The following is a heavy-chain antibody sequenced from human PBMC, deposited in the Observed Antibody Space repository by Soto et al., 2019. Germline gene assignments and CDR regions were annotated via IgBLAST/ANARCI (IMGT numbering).Heavy chain of an antibody. CDR1: GFTFSSYW. CDR2: INEDGSDT. CDR3: VGAHFDY. V-gene: IGHV3-7*01. J-gene: IGHJ4*02. Sequence: EVLMVESGGDLVQPGGSLRLSCSGSGFTFSSYWMNWVRQTPGKGLEWVANINEDGSDTYYMDSVKSRFTISRDNAKNSLYLQMNSLRAEDTAVYFCVGAHFDYWGQGTLVIVSS. D-gene: IGHD1-26*01.